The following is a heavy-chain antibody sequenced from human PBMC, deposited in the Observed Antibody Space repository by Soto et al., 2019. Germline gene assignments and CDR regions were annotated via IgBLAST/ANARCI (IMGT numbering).Heavy chain of an antibody. J-gene: IGHJ6*02. CDR2: ISSSGSTI. CDR3: ARTRPALLWFGESFPLDV. CDR1: GFTFSSYE. Sequence: GVSLRLSCAASGFTFSSYEMNWVRQAPGKGLEWVSYISSSGSTIYYADSVKGRFTISRDNAKNSLYLQMNSLRAEDTAVYYCARTRPALLWFGESFPLDVWGQGTTVTVSS. D-gene: IGHD3-10*01. V-gene: IGHV3-48*03.